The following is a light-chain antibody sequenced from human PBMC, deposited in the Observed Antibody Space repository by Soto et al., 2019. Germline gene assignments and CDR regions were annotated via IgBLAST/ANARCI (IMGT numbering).Light chain of an antibody. J-gene: IGKJ2*01. V-gene: IGKV3-15*01. CDR1: QSVSSN. CDR2: GVS. CDR3: QQYNNWPVYT. Sequence: EIVMTQSPATLSVSPGERATLSCRASQSVSSNLAWYQQKPGQAPRLLIYGVSTRATGIPARFSGSGSGTEFTLTISSLQSEDFAVYYCQQYNNWPVYTFGQGTKLEIK.